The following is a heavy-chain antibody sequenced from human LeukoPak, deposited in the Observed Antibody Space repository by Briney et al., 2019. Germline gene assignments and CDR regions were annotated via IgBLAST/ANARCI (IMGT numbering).Heavy chain of an antibody. CDR1: GGSVSSGSYY. Sequence: PSETLSLTCTVSGGSVSSGSYYWSWIRQPPGKGLEWIGYIYYSGSTSYNPSLKSRVTISVDTSKNQFSLKLNSVTAADTAVYFCARDMRGSSSWPTGDYWGQGTLVTVSS. D-gene: IGHD6-13*01. CDR3: ARDMRGSSSWPTGDY. V-gene: IGHV4-61*01. CDR2: IYYSGST. J-gene: IGHJ4*02.